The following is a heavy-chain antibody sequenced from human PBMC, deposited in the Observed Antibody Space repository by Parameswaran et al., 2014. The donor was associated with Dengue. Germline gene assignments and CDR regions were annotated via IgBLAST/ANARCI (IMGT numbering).Heavy chain of an antibody. D-gene: IGHD5-18*01. V-gene: IGHV1-2*06. CDR2: INPNSGGT. Sequence: WVRQAPGQGLEWMGRINPNSGGTDFAQKFLGRVTMTRDTSLTTAYMELSRLRSDDTAVYFCARGFSYGYYFDYWGQGTLVTVSS. CDR3: ARGFSYGYYFDY. J-gene: IGHJ4*02.